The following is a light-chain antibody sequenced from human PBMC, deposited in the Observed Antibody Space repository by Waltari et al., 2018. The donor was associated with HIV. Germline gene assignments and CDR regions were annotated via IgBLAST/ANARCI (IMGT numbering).Light chain of an antibody. J-gene: IGLJ2*01. Sequence: QSVLTQPPSASGTPGQRVTISCSGSRSNIGSKYVYWYQQLPGTAPTLLIYRNNQRPSGVPDRFSGSKSGTSASLAISGLRSEDEADYHCTAWDDSLSGVVFGGGTKLTVL. CDR3: TAWDDSLSGVV. V-gene: IGLV1-47*01. CDR2: RNN. CDR1: RSNIGSKY.